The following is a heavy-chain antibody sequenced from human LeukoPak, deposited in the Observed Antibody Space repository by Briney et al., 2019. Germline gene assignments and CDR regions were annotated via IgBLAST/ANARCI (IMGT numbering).Heavy chain of an antibody. V-gene: IGHV3-15*01. D-gene: IGHD1-26*01. CDR3: TTESRSHSGSYFY. CDR2: IKSKTDGGTT. J-gene: IGHJ4*02. Sequence: PGGSLRLSCAASGFTFSNAWMSWFRQAPGKGLEWVGRIKSKTDGGTTDYAAPVKGRFTISRDDSKNTLYLQMNSLKTEETAVYYCTTESRSHSGSYFYWGQGTLVTVSS. CDR1: GFTFSNAW.